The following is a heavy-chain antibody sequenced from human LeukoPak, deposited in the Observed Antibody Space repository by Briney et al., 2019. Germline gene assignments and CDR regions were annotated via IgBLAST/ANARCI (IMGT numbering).Heavy chain of an antibody. CDR3: ARAKMGSKNWFDP. CDR2: IHQNGGRQ. V-gene: IGHV3-7*03. D-gene: IGHD5-24*01. J-gene: IGHJ5*02. CDR1: GFSFTDYS. Sequence: GGSLRLSCAASGFSFTDYSMSWVRQAPGKGLEWVANIHQNGGRQYYVASVKGRFAISRDNAKNSASLEMNSLRVEDTAMYYCARAKMGSKNWFDPWGQGTLVTVAS.